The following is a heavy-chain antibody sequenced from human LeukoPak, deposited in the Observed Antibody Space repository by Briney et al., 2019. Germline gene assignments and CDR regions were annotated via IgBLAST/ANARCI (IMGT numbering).Heavy chain of an antibody. CDR2: ISSSSSYI. D-gene: IGHD3-22*01. Sequence: GGSLRLSCAASGFTFSSYSMNWVRQAPGKGLEWVSSISSSSSYIYYADSVKGRFTISRDNSKNTLYLQMNSLRAEDTAVYCCARDTSSGYYFDYWGQGTLVTVSS. J-gene: IGHJ4*02. V-gene: IGHV3-21*01. CDR3: ARDTSSGYYFDY. CDR1: GFTFSSYS.